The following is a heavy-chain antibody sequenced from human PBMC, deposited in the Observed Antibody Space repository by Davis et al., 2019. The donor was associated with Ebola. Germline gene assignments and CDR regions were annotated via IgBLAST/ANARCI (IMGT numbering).Heavy chain of an antibody. V-gene: IGHV4-34*01. CDR3: ASGDYDFWSGYLDY. CDR1: GGSISSYY. CDR2: INHSGST. D-gene: IGHD3-3*01. Sequence: PSETLSLTCTVSGGSISSYYWSWIRQPPGKGLEWIGEINHSGSTNYNPSLKSRVTISVDTSKNQFSLKLSSVTAADTAVYYCASGDYDFWSGYLDYWGQGTLVTVSS. J-gene: IGHJ4*02.